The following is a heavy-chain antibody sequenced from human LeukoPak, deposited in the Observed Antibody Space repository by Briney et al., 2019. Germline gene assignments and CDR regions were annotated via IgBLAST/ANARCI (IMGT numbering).Heavy chain of an antibody. D-gene: IGHD4-11*01. CDR1: GFTFSDSY. J-gene: IGHJ4*02. CDR2: IREDGSEI. V-gene: IGHV3-7*01. CDR3: ARGVYSLDY. Sequence: PGRSLRLSCAASGFTFSDSYMSWIRQAPGKGLEWVANIREDGSEIYYVASVRGRFTISRDNAKSSLFLQMNSLRAEDTAVYYCARGVYSLDYWGQGTLVTVSS.